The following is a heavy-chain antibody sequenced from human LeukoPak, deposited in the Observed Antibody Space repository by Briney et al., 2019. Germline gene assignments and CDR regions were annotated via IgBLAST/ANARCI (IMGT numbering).Heavy chain of an antibody. Sequence: SVKVSCKASGGTFSSYAISWVRQAPGQGLEWMGGIIPIFGTANYAQKFQGRVTITADESTSTAYMELSSLRSEDTAVYYCARGFAATPGIMFYWGQGTLVTVSS. CDR3: ARGFAATPGIMFY. J-gene: IGHJ4*02. CDR1: GGTFSSYA. CDR2: IIPIFGTA. D-gene: IGHD1-14*01. V-gene: IGHV1-69*01.